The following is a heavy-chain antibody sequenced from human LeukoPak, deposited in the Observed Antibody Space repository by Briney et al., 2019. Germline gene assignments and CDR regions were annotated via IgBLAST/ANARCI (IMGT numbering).Heavy chain of an antibody. CDR3: AKRGVVIRVILVGFHKEAYYFDS. J-gene: IGHJ4*02. D-gene: IGHD3-22*01. CDR1: GITLSDYG. V-gene: IGHV3-23*01. CDR2: ISDSGGRT. Sequence: GGSLRLSCAVSGITLSDYGMSWVRQAPGKGLAWVAGISDSGGRTNYADSVKGRFAISRDNPRNSLYLQMNSLRAEDTAVYFCAKRGVVIRVILVGFHKEAYYFDSWGQGALVTVSS.